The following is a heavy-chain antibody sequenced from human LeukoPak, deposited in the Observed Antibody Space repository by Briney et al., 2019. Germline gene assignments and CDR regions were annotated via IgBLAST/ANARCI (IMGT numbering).Heavy chain of an antibody. Sequence: GGSLRLSCAVSGFTFSGFWMSWSRQAPGKGLEWVASINSDGSEGYYADVVKGRFTVSRDNAKNSLYLQINSLRAEDTAVYYCARSSYSSSSSVWGQGTMVTVSS. D-gene: IGHD6-6*01. CDR2: INSDGSEG. J-gene: IGHJ3*01. V-gene: IGHV3-7*03. CDR3: ARSSYSSSSSV. CDR1: GFTFSGFW.